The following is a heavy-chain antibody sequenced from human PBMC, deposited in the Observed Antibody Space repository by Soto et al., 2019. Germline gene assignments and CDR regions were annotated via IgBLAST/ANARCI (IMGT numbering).Heavy chain of an antibody. J-gene: IGHJ4*02. V-gene: IGHV4-34*01. Sequence: SETLSLTCAVYGESFSGHYWSWIRQPPGKGLEWIGEINHGGTTHHNPSLKSRVFISVDTSKNQVSLKLSAVTATYTAIYFCARGGIPDFFDYWGQGTLVTVSS. CDR3: ARGGIPDFFDY. CDR2: INHGGTT. CDR1: GESFSGHY.